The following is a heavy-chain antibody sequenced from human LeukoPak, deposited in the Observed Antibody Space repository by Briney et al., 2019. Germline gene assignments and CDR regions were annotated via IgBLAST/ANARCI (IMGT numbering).Heavy chain of an antibody. CDR1: GLTFSRYA. CDR2: ISESGSGT. V-gene: IGHV3-23*01. D-gene: IGHD2-2*02. CDR3: AKDGQYQLLYTWFDP. Sequence: GGSLRLSCAVSGLTFSRYAMSWVRQAPGKGLEWVSAISESGSGTYYADSVKGRFTISRDNSKDTLSLQMNSLRAEDTAVYYCAKDGQYQLLYTWFDPWGQGTLVTVSS. J-gene: IGHJ5*02.